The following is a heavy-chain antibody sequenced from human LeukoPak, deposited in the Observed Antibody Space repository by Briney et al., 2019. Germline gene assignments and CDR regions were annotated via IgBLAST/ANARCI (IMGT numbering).Heavy chain of an antibody. CDR1: GFTFDDNA. D-gene: IGHD6-19*01. V-gene: IGHV3-9*01. CDR3: VKDWGSSGKGNFQH. J-gene: IGHJ1*01. CDR2: ISWNSHSI. Sequence: GGSLRLSCAASGFTFDDNAMHWVRQAPGKGLEWVSGISWNSHSIGYADSVKGRFTISRDNANNSLYLQMNSLRADDTALYYCVKDWGSSGKGNFQHWGQGTLVTVSS.